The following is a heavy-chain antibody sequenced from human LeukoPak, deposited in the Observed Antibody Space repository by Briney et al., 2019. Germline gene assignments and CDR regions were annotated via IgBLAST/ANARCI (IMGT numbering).Heavy chain of an antibody. J-gene: IGHJ4*02. Sequence: ASVQVSCKASGYTFTGYYMHWVRQAPGQGLEWMGWINPNSGGTNYAQKFQGRVTMTRDTSISTAYMELSRLRSDDTAVYYCARTSVAPREWLSFDYWGQGTLVTVSS. D-gene: IGHD3-3*01. CDR1: GYTFTGYY. V-gene: IGHV1-2*02. CDR2: INPNSGGT. CDR3: ARTSVAPREWLSFDY.